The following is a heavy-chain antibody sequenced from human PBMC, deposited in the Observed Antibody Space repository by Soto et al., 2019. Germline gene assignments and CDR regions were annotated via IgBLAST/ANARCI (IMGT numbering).Heavy chain of an antibody. V-gene: IGHV4-61*01. CDR2: IYYSGST. CDR1: GCSVISGSYY. D-gene: IGHD3-3*01. Sequence: PAGTXSLTCTFSGCSVISGSYYWGWIRQPPGKVLEWIGYIYYSGSTNYNPSLKSRVTISVDTSKNHFSLKLSSVTAADTAVYYSARVRYYDFWSRHTNSLETWGQGTLVTVSS. CDR3: ARVRYYDFWSRHTNSLET. J-gene: IGHJ5*02.